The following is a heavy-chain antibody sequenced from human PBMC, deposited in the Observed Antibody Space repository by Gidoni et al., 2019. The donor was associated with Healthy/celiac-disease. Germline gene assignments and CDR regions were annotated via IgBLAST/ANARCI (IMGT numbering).Heavy chain of an antibody. CDR2: IVVGSGNT. CDR3: AAEPPMIDGFDI. D-gene: IGHD3-22*01. CDR1: GFTFTSSA. Sequence: QMQLVQSGPEVKKPGTSVKVSCKASGFTFTSSAVQWVRQARGQRLEWIGWIVVGSGNTNYAQKFQERVTITRDMSTSTAYMELSSLRSEDTAVYYCAAEPPMIDGFDIWGQGTMVTVSS. V-gene: IGHV1-58*01. J-gene: IGHJ3*02.